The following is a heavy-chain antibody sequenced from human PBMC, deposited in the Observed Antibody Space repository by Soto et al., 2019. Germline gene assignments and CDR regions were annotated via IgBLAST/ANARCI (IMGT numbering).Heavy chain of an antibody. CDR1: GFTFSSYA. J-gene: IGHJ4*02. CDR2: ISGSGGST. D-gene: IGHD2-15*01. Sequence: PGGSLRLSCAASGFTFSSYAMSWVRQAPGKGLEWVSAISGSGGSTYYADSVKGRFTISRDNSKNTLYLQMNSLRAEDTAVYYCAKQLCSGGSCYMPRASLGLDYWGQGTLVTVSS. V-gene: IGHV3-23*01. CDR3: AKQLCSGGSCYMPRASLGLDY.